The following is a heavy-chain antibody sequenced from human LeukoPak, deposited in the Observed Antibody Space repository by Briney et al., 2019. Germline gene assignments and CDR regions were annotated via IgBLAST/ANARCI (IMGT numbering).Heavy chain of an antibody. CDR1: GYTFTSYA. CDR2: INAGNGNT. V-gene: IGHV1-3*01. Sequence: ASVKVSCKASGYTFTSYAMHWVRQAPGQRLEWMGWINAGNGNTKYSQKFQGRVTITRDTSASTAYMELSSLRSDDTAVYYCAYDSSGYHNWFDPWGQGTLVTVSS. D-gene: IGHD3-22*01. J-gene: IGHJ5*02. CDR3: AYDSSGYHNWFDP.